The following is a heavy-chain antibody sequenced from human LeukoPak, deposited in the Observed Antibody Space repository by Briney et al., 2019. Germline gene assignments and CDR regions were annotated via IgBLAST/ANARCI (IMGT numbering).Heavy chain of an antibody. Sequence: ASQTLSLTCAVSGGSISSGGYSWSWIRQPPGKGLEWIGCTYYTGNSNYNPSLKSRVTISLDTSKNQFSLKLSSVTAADTAVYYCARSYYLPKTAEVGTTALFDYWGQGTLVTVSS. J-gene: IGHJ4*02. CDR2: TYYTGNS. V-gene: IGHV4-61*08. CDR1: GGSISSGGYS. CDR3: ARSYYLPKTAEVGTTALFDY. D-gene: IGHD1-1*01.